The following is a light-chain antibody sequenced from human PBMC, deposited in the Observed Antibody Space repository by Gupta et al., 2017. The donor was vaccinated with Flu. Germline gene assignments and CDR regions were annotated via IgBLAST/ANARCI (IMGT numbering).Light chain of an antibody. J-gene: IGKJ4*01. CDR3: QHRSSWPLT. CDR2: DAS. V-gene: IGKV3-11*01. CDR1: QSISRY. Sequence: EIVLTQSPATLSLSPGERATLSCRASQSISRYLAWYQHKPGQAPRLLIYDASNRATGIAARFSGSGSRTDFTLTISSLEPEDFAVYYCQHRSSWPLTFGGGTKVEIK.